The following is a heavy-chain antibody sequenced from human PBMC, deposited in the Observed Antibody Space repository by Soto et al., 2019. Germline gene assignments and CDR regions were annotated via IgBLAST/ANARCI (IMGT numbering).Heavy chain of an antibody. CDR3: VRRHVSATGIDWFDP. D-gene: IGHD6-13*01. V-gene: IGHV1-3*01. Sequence: GSVKVSCKASGYTFTSYGIHGVRQAPGQRLEWMGWINAANGDTKYSPKFQGRVTITRDTSASTAYMELSSLRSEDTAVYYCVRRHVSATGIDWFDPWGQGTLVTVYS. CDR2: INAANGDT. CDR1: GYTFTSYG. J-gene: IGHJ5*02.